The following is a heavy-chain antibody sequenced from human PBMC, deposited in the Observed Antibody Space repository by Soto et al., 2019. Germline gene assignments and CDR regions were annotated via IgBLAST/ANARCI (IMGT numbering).Heavy chain of an antibody. Sequence: ASVKVSCKASGYTFTSYYMHWVRQAPGQGLEWMGIINPSGGSTSYAQKFQGRVTMTRDTSTSTVYMELSSLRSEDPAVYYCARDKRDIVVVPAPYYYYYGMDVWGQGTTVPSP. CDR3: ARDKRDIVVVPAPYYYYYGMDV. D-gene: IGHD2-2*01. V-gene: IGHV1-46*01. CDR2: INPSGGST. J-gene: IGHJ6*02. CDR1: GYTFTSYY.